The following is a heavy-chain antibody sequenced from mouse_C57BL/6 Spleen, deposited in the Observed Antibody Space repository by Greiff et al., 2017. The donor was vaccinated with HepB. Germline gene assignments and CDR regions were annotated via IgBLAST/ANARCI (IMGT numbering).Heavy chain of an antibody. J-gene: IGHJ4*01. D-gene: IGHD2-1*01. CDR3: ARGGLYGNYYAMDY. V-gene: IGHV1-31*01. CDR1: GYSFTGYY. CDR2: IYPYNGVS. Sequence: VHVKQSGPELVKPGASVKISCKASGYSFTGYYMHWVKQSHGNILDWIGYIYPYNGVSSYNQKFKGKATLTVDKSSSTAYMELRSLTSEDSAVYYCARGGLYGNYYAMDYWGQGTSVTVSS.